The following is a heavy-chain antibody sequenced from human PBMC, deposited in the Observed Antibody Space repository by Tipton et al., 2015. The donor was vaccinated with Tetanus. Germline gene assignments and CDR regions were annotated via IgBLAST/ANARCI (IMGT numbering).Heavy chain of an antibody. CDR2: IHPSDSDT. D-gene: IGHD3-22*01. CDR1: GFTFTRYW. Sequence: VQLVQSGAEVKKPGESLKISCKGSGFTFTRYWIGWVRQMPGTGLEWMGIIHPSDSDTRYSPSFQGQVTISADKSLSTVSLQGNSLKASDTAIHFCARRGDRSQYWYFDLWGRGTLVTVSS. V-gene: IGHV5-51*01. CDR3: ARRGDRSQYWYFDL. J-gene: IGHJ2*01.